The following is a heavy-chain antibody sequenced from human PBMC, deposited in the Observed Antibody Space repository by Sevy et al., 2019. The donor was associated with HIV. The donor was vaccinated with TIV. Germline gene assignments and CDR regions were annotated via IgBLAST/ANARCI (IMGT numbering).Heavy chain of an antibody. Sequence: ASVKVSCKAAGGTFRSCAFGWVRQAAGQALEWMGGIIPRFGLVNKAARFQGRVSITADESTSTGYMELSSLISEDTALYYCASGILSVPGIPLPFDSWGQGTLVTVSS. CDR2: IIPRFGLV. J-gene: IGHJ4*02. CDR3: ASGILSVPGIPLPFDS. CDR1: GGTFRSCA. D-gene: IGHD6-13*01. V-gene: IGHV1-69*13.